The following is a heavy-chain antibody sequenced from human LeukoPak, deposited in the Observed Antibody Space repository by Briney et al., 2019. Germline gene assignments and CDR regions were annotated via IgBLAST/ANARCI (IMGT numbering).Heavy chain of an antibody. Sequence: GRSLRLSCAASGFTLYDYAMHWVRQDPGKGLEWVSGISWNSGSISYADSVKGRFTISRDNAKNSLYLQMNSLRAEDTALYYCAKDRYYYDSNGFDYWGQGTLVTVSS. CDR2: ISWNSGSI. CDR3: AKDRYYYDSNGFDY. CDR1: GFTLYDYA. V-gene: IGHV3-9*01. J-gene: IGHJ4*02. D-gene: IGHD3-22*01.